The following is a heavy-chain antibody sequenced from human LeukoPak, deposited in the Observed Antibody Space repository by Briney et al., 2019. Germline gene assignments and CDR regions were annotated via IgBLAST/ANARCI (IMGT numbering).Heavy chain of an antibody. CDR3: AKVSSSWYVRRENYFDY. D-gene: IGHD6-13*01. CDR1: GFTFSSYA. J-gene: IGHJ4*02. V-gene: IGHV3-30*04. Sequence: PGGSLRLSCAASGFTFSSYAMHWVRQAPGKGLEWVALISYDGSNKYYADSVKGRFTISRDNSKNTLYLQMNSLRAEDTAVYYCAKVSSSWYVRRENYFDYWGQGTLVTVSS. CDR2: ISYDGSNK.